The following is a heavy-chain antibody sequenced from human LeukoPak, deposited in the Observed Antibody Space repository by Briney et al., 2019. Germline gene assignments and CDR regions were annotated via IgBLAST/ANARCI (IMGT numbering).Heavy chain of an antibody. J-gene: IGHJ6*03. CDR1: GGSIRNYY. Sequence: PSETLSLTCTVSGGSIRNYYWSWIRQPPGKGLEWIGEINHSGSTNYNPSLKSRVTISVDTSKNQFSLKLSSVTAADTAVYYCARGTYIRTRGGSLPRRSYYMDVWGKGTTVTVSS. CDR2: INHSGST. V-gene: IGHV4-34*01. D-gene: IGHD1-26*01. CDR3: ARGTYIRTRGGSLPRRSYYMDV.